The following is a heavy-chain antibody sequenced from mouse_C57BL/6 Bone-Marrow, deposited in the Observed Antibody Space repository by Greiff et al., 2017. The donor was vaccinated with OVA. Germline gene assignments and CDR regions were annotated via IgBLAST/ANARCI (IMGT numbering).Heavy chain of an antibody. CDR2: ISYDGSN. CDR3: ARDTPWYFDV. Sequence: DVQLQESGPGLVKPSQSLSLTCSVTGYSITSGYYWNWIRQFPGNKLEWMGYISYDGSNNYNPSLKNRISITRDTSKNQFFLKLNSVTTEDTATYYCARDTPWYFDVWGTGTTVTVSS. V-gene: IGHV3-6*01. CDR1: GYSITSGYY. J-gene: IGHJ1*03.